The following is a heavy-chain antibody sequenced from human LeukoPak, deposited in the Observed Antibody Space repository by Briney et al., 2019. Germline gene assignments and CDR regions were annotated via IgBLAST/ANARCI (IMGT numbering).Heavy chain of an antibody. J-gene: IGHJ4*02. CDR3: ASPGDNYAILGLDY. Sequence: PGASLRLSCAASGFTLSKYWVHWVRQAPGKGLAWVSRISGDGTTTAYADSVKGRFTISRDSAKNMLYLQMNSLRVDDTAMYYCASPGDNYAILGLDYWGQGTLVTVSS. V-gene: IGHV3-74*01. CDR2: ISGDGTTT. D-gene: IGHD3-9*01. CDR1: GFTLSKYW.